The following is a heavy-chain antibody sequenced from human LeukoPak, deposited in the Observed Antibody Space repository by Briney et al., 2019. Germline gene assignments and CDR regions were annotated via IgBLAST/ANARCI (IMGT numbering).Heavy chain of an antibody. CDR2: IYSGGST. D-gene: IGHD1-26*01. CDR3: ARDYGRYYYYGMDV. CDR1: GFTVSSNY. J-gene: IGHJ6*02. Sequence: GGFLRLSCAASGFTVSSNYMSWVRQAPGKGLEWVSVIYSGGSTYYADSVKGRFTISRDNSKNTLYLQMNSLRAEDTAVYYCARDYGRYYYYGMDVWGQGTTVTVSS. V-gene: IGHV3-66*01.